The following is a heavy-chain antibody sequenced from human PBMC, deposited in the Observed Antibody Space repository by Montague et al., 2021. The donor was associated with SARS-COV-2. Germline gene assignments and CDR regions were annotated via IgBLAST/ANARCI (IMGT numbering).Heavy chain of an antibody. V-gene: IGHV4-34*01. J-gene: IGHJ6*02. Sequence: SETLSLTCAVNGGSLSSCYRSWIRQPPGKGLAWCVEINHSGSTNSNPSLKSRLTISPDTSTNQLSLKLSSVAAADTAVYYCARGRRRYNWRDETSYYYGMDVWGQGTTVTVSS. CDR3: ARGRRRYNWRDETSYYYGMDV. CDR2: INHSGST. D-gene: IGHD1-20*01. CDR1: GGSLSSCY.